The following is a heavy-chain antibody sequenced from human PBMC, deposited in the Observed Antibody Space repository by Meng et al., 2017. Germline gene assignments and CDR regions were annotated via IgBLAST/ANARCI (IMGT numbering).Heavy chain of an antibody. CDR1: GGSFSGYY. CDR3: ARRRGGSSDWFDP. CDR2: INHSGST. V-gene: IGHV4-34*01. Sequence: QGQLQQGGAGLLKPSATLSLTCAVYGGSFSGYYWSWIRQPPGKGLEWIGEINHSGSTNYNPSLKSRVTISVDTSKNQFSLKLSSVTAADTAVYYCARRRGGSSDWFDPWGQGTLVTVSS. D-gene: IGHD6-6*01. J-gene: IGHJ5*02.